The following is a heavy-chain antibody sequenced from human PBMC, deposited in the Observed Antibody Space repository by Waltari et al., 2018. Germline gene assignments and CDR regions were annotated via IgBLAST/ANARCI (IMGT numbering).Heavy chain of an antibody. J-gene: IGHJ4*02. Sequence: EVQVVESGGGLVQPGGSLKRSCAPSGFSFSGSTIHWVRQTSGKGLEWVGRIRRQPYNYATAYSASVKGRFTISRDDSKNTAYLQMNNLMTEDTAVYYCSGGEVTGTDFWGQGTLVTVSS. D-gene: IGHD6-19*01. V-gene: IGHV3-73*01. CDR3: SGGEVTGTDF. CDR2: IRRQPYNYAT. CDR1: GFSFSGST.